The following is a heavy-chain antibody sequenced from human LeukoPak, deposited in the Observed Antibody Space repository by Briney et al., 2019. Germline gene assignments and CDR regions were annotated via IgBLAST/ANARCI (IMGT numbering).Heavy chain of an antibody. V-gene: IGHV3-30*02. Sequence: GGSLRLSCAASGFTFSSCAMHWVRQAPGKGLEWVAFIRYDANSKYYADSVKGRFTISRDNSKDTLYLQMTSLRVEDTAVYYCTIGDDYGANTRLPKYNWFDPWGQGTLVTVSS. CDR1: GFTFSSCA. J-gene: IGHJ5*02. CDR2: IRYDANSK. CDR3: TIGDDYGANTRLPKYNWFDP. D-gene: IGHD4-17*01.